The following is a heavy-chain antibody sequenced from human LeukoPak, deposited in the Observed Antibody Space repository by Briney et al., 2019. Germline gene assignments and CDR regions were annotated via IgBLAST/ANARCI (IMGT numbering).Heavy chain of an antibody. CDR2: INHSGST. V-gene: IGHV4-34*01. D-gene: IGHD3-10*01. J-gene: IGHJ4*02. Sequence: SETLSLTCAVYGRSFSGYYWSWIRQPPGKGLEWIGEINHSGSTNYNPSLKSRVTISVDTSKNQFSLKLSSVTAADTAVYYCASSRAGTWSYFDYWGQGTLVTVSS. CDR1: GRSFSGYY. CDR3: ASSRAGTWSYFDY.